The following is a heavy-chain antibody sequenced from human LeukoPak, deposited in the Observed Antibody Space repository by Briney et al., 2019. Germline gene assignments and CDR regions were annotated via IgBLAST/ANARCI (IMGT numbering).Heavy chain of an antibody. Sequence: SETLSLTCTVSGDSISSRSYYWDWIRQPPGKGLEHIGSIYYSGSTYYNPSLKSRVTISVDMSKNQFSLKLSSVTAADTAVYYCARDDRVSGYSSSWPGDYWGQGTLVTVSS. CDR1: GDSISSRSYY. CDR2: IYYSGST. V-gene: IGHV4-39*07. CDR3: ARDDRVSGYSSSWPGDY. D-gene: IGHD6-13*01. J-gene: IGHJ4*02.